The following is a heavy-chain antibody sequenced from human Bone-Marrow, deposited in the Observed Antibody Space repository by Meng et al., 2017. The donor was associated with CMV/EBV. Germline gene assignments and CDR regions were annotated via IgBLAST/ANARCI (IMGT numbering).Heavy chain of an antibody. CDR3: ARVGYCSSTSCYKDIVATIKYYFDY. J-gene: IGHJ4*02. D-gene: IGHD2-2*03. CDR1: GGSVSSGSYY. Sequence: SETLSLTCTVSGGSVSSGSYYWSWIRQPPGKGLEWIGYIYYSGSTNYNPSLKSRVTISVDTSKNQFSLKLSSVTAADTAVYYCARVGYCSSTSCYKDIVATIKYYFDYWGQGTLVTVSS. V-gene: IGHV4-61*01. CDR2: IYYSGST.